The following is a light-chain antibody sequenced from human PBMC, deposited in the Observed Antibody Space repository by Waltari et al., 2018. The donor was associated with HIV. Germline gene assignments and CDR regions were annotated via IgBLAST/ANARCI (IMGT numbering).Light chain of an antibody. J-gene: IGLJ1*01. CDR3: CSYAGSYTYV. CDR2: DVS. Sequence: QSALTQPRSVSGSPGQSVTISCTGTSSDVGGYNYVSWYQQHPGKAPKLMIYDVSKRPSVVPDRFSGSKSGNMASLTISGLQAEDEADYYCCSYAGSYTYVFGTGTKVTVL. V-gene: IGLV2-11*01. CDR1: SSDVGGYNY.